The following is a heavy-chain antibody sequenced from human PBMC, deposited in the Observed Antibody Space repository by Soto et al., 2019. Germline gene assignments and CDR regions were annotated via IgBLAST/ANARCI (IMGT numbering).Heavy chain of an antibody. D-gene: IGHD6-13*01. Sequence: QMQLVASGGGVVQPGRSLRLSCAASGFTFGAYTMHWVRQAPIKGLEWVSVISYDGNSERYTDPVKCRFTVSRDNSQSTIYLQMDSLQAEQRAVYYWARDGYIERSDSFDVWAQGAVINVAS. CDR2: ISYDGNSE. CDR3: ARDGYIERSDSFDV. CDR1: GFTFGAYT. J-gene: IGHJ3*01. V-gene: IGHV3-30*14.